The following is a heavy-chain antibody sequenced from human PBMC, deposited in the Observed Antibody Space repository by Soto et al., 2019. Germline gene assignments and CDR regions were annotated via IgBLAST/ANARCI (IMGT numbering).Heavy chain of an antibody. CDR1: GHSINSDYY. CDR3: ARAGTIRGNPGYDFY. Sequence: KASETLSLTCTVAGHSINSDYYWGWIRQPPGKGLEWIGSIYPGGGTYYNPSLKSRVTISIDTSKNQFSLRLTSVTASDTAMYFCARAGTIRGNPGYDFYWGQGTLVTVSS. V-gene: IGHV4-38-2*02. CDR2: IYPGGGT. J-gene: IGHJ4*02. D-gene: IGHD5-12*01.